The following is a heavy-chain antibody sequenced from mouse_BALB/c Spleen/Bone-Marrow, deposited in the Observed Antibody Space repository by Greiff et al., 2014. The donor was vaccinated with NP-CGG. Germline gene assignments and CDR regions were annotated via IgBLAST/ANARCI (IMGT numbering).Heavy chain of an antibody. J-gene: IGHJ3*01. CDR1: GFNIKDTY. Sequence: EVQLQQSGAELVKPGASVKLSCTASGFNIKDTYMHWVKQRPEQGLEWIGRIDPANGNTKCDPKFQGKATITADTPSNTAYLQLSSLTSEDTAVYYCAIYYDGSSGFAYWGQGTLVTVSA. D-gene: IGHD1-1*01. CDR2: IDPANGNT. CDR3: AIYYDGSSGFAY. V-gene: IGHV14-3*02.